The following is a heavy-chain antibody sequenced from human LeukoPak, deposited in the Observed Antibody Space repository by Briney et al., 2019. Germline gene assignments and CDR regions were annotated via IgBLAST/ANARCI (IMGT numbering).Heavy chain of an antibody. Sequence: ASVKVSFKASGYTFTGYYMHWVRQAPGQGPEWMGWIDPNNGATHSAQKFQGRVTMTRDTSISTAYMDLSRLTSDDTAVYYCARVVYYYDSSGYSPLDYWGQGTLVTVSS. CDR1: GYTFTGYY. CDR2: IDPNNGAT. V-gene: IGHV1-2*02. D-gene: IGHD3-22*01. CDR3: ARVVYYYDSSGYSPLDY. J-gene: IGHJ4*02.